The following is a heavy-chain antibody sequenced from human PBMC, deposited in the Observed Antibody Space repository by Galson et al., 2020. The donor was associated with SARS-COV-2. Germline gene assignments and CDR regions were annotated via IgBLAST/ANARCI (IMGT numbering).Heavy chain of an antibody. Sequence: GGSLRLSCAASGFTFSGSAMHWVRQASGKGLEWVGRIRSKANSYATAYAASVKGRFTISRDDSKNTAYLQMNSLKTEDTAVYYCTRDIGGEQWLVDYYYYYGMDVWGQGTTVTVSS. V-gene: IGHV3-73*01. J-gene: IGHJ6*02. CDR2: IRSKANSYAT. CDR3: TRDIGGEQWLVDYYYYYGMDV. D-gene: IGHD6-19*01. CDR1: GFTFSGSA.